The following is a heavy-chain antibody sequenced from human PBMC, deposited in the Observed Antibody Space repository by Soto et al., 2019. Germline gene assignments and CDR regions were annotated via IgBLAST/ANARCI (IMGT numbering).Heavy chain of an antibody. V-gene: IGHV3-49*03. CDR2: IRSKAYGGTT. Sequence: GGSLRLSCTASGFTFGDYAMSWFRQAPGKGLEWVGFIRSKAYGGTTEYAASVKGRFTISRDDSKSIAYLQMNSLKTEDTAVYYCTRDADYDYIWGSYRSAEPELYYYYYYMDVWGKGTTVTVSS. J-gene: IGHJ6*03. CDR3: TRDADYDYIWGSYRSAEPELYYYYYYMDV. D-gene: IGHD3-16*02. CDR1: GFTFGDYA.